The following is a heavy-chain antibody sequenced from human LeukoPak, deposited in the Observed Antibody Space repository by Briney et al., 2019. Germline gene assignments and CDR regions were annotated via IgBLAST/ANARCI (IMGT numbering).Heavy chain of an antibody. CDR1: GFAFSSYT. D-gene: IGHD3-10*01. V-gene: IGHV3-21*01. CDR2: ISGSTNYI. J-gene: IGHJ4*02. CDR3: ARTYYYGSGSNDY. Sequence: PRGSLRLSCAASGFAFSSYTMSWVRQAPGKGLEWVSSISGSTNYIYFADSVKGRFTISRDNAKNSLYLQMNSLRAEDPAVYYCARTYYYGSGSNDYWGQGTLVTVSS.